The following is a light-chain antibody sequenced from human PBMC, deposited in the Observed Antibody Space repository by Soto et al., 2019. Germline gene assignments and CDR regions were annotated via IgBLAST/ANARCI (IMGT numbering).Light chain of an antibody. V-gene: IGKV1-9*01. J-gene: IGKJ1*01. Sequence: DIQLTQSPSFLSASVGDRITITCRASQVINSYLAWYQQKPGKAPKLLIYAASTLQSGVPSRFSGSGFGTEFTLTISSLQPEDFATYYCQQLNSYPWTFGQGTKVEIK. CDR3: QQLNSYPWT. CDR2: AAS. CDR1: QVINSY.